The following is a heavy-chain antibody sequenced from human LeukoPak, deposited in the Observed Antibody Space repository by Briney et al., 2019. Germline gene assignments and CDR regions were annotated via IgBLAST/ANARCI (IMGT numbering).Heavy chain of an antibody. CDR1: GGSVSSGNYY. D-gene: IGHD5-12*01. V-gene: IGHV4-30-2*01. CDR2: IYHSEST. CDR3: ARAYSGYDSPFGY. J-gene: IGHJ4*02. Sequence: SETLSLTCTVSGGSVSSGNYYWSWIRQPPGKGLEWIGYIYHSESTYYNPSLKSRVTISVDRSKNQFSLKLTSVTAADTAVYYCARAYSGYDSPFGYWGQGTLVTVSS.